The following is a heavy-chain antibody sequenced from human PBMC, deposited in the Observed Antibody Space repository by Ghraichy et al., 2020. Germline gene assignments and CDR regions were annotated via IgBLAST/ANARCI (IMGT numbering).Heavy chain of an antibody. CDR3: ARGGYYYGSGTYMDV. CDR1: GFTFSSYS. J-gene: IGHJ6*02. CDR2: ISSSSSYI. Sequence: GGSLRLSCAASGFTFSSYSMNWVRQAPGKGLEWVSSISSSSSYIYYADSVKGRFTISRDNAKNSLYLQMNSLRAEDTAVYYCARGGYYYGSGTYMDVWGQGTTVTVSS. D-gene: IGHD3-10*01. V-gene: IGHV3-21*01.